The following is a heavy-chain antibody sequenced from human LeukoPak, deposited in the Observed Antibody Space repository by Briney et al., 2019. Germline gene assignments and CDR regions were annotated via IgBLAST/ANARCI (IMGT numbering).Heavy chain of an antibody. CDR2: INHSGST. D-gene: IGHD6-19*01. Sequence: LETLSLTCAVYGGSFSGYYWSWIRQPPGKGLEWIGEINHSGSTNYNPSLKSRVTISVDTSKNQFSLKLSSVTAADTAVYYCASYSSGWFNDAFDIWGQGTMVTVSS. V-gene: IGHV4-34*01. J-gene: IGHJ3*02. CDR1: GGSFSGYY. CDR3: ASYSSGWFNDAFDI.